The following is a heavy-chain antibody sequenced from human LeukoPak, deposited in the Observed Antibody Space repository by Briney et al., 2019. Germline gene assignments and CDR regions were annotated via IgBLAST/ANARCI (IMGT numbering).Heavy chain of an antibody. CDR1: GFTFSSYA. D-gene: IGHD4-17*01. Sequence: GGSLRLSCAASGFTFSSYAMHWVRQAPGKGLEWVAVISYDRSNKYYADSMKGRFTISRDNSKNTLYLQMNSPRVEDTAVYYCAKETGSAVGSTDFDYWGQGTLVTVSS. CDR2: ISYDRSNK. CDR3: AKETGSAVGSTDFDY. J-gene: IGHJ4*02. V-gene: IGHV3-30-3*01.